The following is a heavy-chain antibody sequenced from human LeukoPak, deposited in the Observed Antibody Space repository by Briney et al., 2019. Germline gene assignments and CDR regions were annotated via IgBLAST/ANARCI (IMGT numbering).Heavy chain of an antibody. D-gene: IGHD4-17*01. CDR1: GYSISSGYS. CDR2: FYHSGST. CDR3: ARDGGDYGDYTLLSRSAFDI. V-gene: IGHV4-38-2*02. Sequence: PSETLSLTCTVSGYSISSGYSWGWIRQPPGKGLEWIASFYHSGSTYYNPSLKSRVTMSVDTSKNHFSLKLSSVTAADTAVYYCARDGGDYGDYTLLSRSAFDIWGQGTMVTVSS. J-gene: IGHJ3*02.